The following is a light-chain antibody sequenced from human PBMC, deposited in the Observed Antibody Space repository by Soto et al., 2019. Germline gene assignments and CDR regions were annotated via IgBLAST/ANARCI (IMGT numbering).Light chain of an antibody. CDR2: EAS. J-gene: IGKJ1*01. CDR3: QQRNNWPWT. Sequence: DILVTQSPPTLSASIGDRVTITCRASQTITTWMAWFQQKPGQPPRLVIYEASNRATGIPDRFSGSGSGTDFTLTISSLDPEDFAVYYCQQRNNWPWTFGQGTKVDIK. V-gene: IGKV3-11*01. CDR1: QTITTW.